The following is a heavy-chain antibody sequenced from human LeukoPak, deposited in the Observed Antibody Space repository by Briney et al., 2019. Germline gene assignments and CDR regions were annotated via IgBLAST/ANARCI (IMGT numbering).Heavy chain of an antibody. V-gene: IGHV3-30-3*01. J-gene: IGHJ4*02. CDR2: ISYDGSNK. CDR1: GFTFSSYA. Sequence: GSLRLSCAASGFTFSSYAMHWVRQAPGNGLEWVAVISYDGSNKYYADSVKGRFTISRDNSKNTLYLQMSSLRAEDTAVYYCARDVVPAAIGYYFDYWGQGTLVTVSS. CDR3: ARDVVPAAIGYYFDY. D-gene: IGHD2-2*02.